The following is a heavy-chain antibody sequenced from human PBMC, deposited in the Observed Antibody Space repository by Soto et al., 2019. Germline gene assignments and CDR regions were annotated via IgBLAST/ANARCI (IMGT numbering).Heavy chain of an antibody. CDR2: IYPGDSDT. V-gene: IGHV5-51*01. CDR1: GYSFTSYW. D-gene: IGHD1-26*01. Sequence: GESLKISCKGSGYSFTSYWIGWVRQMPGKGLEWMGLIYPGDSDTRYNPSFQGQVTISADKSISTAYLQWSSLKASDSAIYYGARTSGSYLYYFDYWGQRTVVTVSS. J-gene: IGHJ4*02. CDR3: ARTSGSYLYYFDY.